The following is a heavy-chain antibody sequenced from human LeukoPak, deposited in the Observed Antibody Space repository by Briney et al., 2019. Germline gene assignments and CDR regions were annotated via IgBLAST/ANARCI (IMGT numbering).Heavy chain of an antibody. D-gene: IGHD1-26*01. CDR3: ARDSGWEVVLYASEI. CDR1: GYTFTGYH. CDR2: INPKSSGT. V-gene: IGHV1-2*04. J-gene: IGHJ3*02. Sequence: GASVKVSCKASGYTFTGYHIHWVRQAPGQGLEWMGWINPKSSGTNYAQKFEGWVTMTRDTSMSTVYMELSRLKSDDTAVYYCARDSGWEVVLYASEIWGQGTMVTVSS.